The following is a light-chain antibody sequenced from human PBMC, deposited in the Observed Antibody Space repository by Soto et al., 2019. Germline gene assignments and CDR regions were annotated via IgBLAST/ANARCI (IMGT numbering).Light chain of an antibody. CDR2: QDS. J-gene: IGLJ2*01. CDR1: KLGNKY. CDR3: QAWDSSTSVV. Sequence: SYELTQPPSVSVSPGQTASITCSGDKLGNKYACWYQQKPGQSPVVVIYQDSKRPSGIPERFSGSNSGNTATLTISGIQAMDEADYYCQAWDSSTSVVFGGGTQLTVL. V-gene: IGLV3-1*01.